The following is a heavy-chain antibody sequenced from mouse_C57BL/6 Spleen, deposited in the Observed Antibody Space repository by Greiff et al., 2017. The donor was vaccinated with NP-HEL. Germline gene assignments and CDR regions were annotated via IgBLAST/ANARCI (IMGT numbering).Heavy chain of an antibody. V-gene: IGHV1-69*01. CDR2: IDPSDSYT. CDR3: ARRGYSLYYAMDY. CDR1: GYTFTSYW. J-gene: IGHJ4*01. D-gene: IGHD2-3*01. Sequence: VQLQQPGAELVMPGASVKLSCKASGYTFTSYWMHWVKQRPGQGLEWIGEIDPSDSYTNYNQKFKGKSTLTVDKSSSTAYMQLSSLTSEDSAVYYCARRGYSLYYAMDYWGQGTSVTVSS.